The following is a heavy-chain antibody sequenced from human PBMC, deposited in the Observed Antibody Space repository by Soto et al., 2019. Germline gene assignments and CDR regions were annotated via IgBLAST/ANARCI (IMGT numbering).Heavy chain of an antibody. D-gene: IGHD2-21*02. J-gene: IGHJ4*02. Sequence: QVQLVQSGPEVKKPGSSVNISCTAPKTTFSDYGLKWVRQAPGQGLEWMGGIIPVLGTINYAQKFQGRVTINADKSSNTVYMAVSSLTSEDTAVYYCASGTLFCAGDCYFEHWGLGTVVTVSS. CDR1: KTTFSDYG. V-gene: IGHV1-69*06. CDR3: ASGTLFCAGDCYFEH. CDR2: IIPVLGTI.